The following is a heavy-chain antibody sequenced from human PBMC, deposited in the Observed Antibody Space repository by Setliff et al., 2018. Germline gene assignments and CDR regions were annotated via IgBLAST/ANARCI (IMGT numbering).Heavy chain of an antibody. CDR3: ASGYLQTNHRIDY. J-gene: IGHJ4*02. CDR2: ISSRSSYI. Sequence: PSETLSLTCAVYGGSFSTYYWIWIRQPPGKGLEWVSSISSRSSYIYYADSLKGRFTISRDNAKNSLYLQMNSLRAEDTAVYYCASGYLQTNHRIDYWGQGTLVTVSS. CDR1: GGSFSTYY. D-gene: IGHD5-12*01. V-gene: IGHV3-21*01.